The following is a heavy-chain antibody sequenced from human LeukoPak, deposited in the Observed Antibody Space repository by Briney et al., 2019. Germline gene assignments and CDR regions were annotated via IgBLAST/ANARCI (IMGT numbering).Heavy chain of an antibody. CDR2: ISRSTTTI. Sequence: GGAPRVSCAASVITASPNYMSGFLQAPGKALQCFSAISRSTTTISYADSVKGRFTISRDNAKNSLYLQMNSLRDEDTAVYYCARVQLACSGGGCYFGPFDPWGQGTLVTVSS. V-gene: IGHV3-48*02. D-gene: IGHD2-15*01. CDR1: VITASPNY. CDR3: ARVQLACSGGGCYFGPFDP. J-gene: IGHJ5*02.